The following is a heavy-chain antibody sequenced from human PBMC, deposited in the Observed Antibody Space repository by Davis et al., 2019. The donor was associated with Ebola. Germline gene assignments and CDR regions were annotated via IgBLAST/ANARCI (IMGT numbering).Heavy chain of an antibody. J-gene: IGHJ3*02. D-gene: IGHD3-22*01. CDR2: IWYDGSNE. V-gene: IGHV3-33*08. Sequence: GGSLRLSCAASGFTFSSYEMNWVRQAPGKGLEWVAVIWYDGSNEKYPDSVRGRFTISRDNSKNTLYLQMDSLRAEDTAVYYCAREFYYDTRGHRYDAFGIWGQGTMVSVSS. CDR1: GFTFSSYE. CDR3: AREFYYDTRGHRYDAFGI.